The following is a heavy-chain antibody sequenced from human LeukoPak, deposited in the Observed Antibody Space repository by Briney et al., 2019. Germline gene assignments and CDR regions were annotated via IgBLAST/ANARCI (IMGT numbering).Heavy chain of an antibody. Sequence: GASVKVSCKASGYTFTSYDINWVRQATGQGLEWMEWMNPNSGNTGYAQKFQGRVTMTRNTSISTAYMELSSLRSEDTAVYYCARVDFDWLSRSYYFDYWGQGTLVTVSS. V-gene: IGHV1-8*01. CDR2: MNPNSGNT. D-gene: IGHD3-9*01. CDR3: ARVDFDWLSRSYYFDY. CDR1: GYTFTSYD. J-gene: IGHJ4*02.